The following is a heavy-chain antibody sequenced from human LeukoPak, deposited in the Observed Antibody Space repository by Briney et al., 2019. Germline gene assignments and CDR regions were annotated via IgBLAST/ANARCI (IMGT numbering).Heavy chain of an antibody. CDR1: GFTFSSYG. V-gene: IGHV3-30*03. CDR2: ISYDGSNK. CDR3: ARASLHYYDSSGYLD. Sequence: GGSLRLSCAASGFTFSSYGMHWVRQAPGKGLEWVAVISYDGSNKYYADSVKGRFTISRDNSKNTLYLQMNSLRAEDTAVYYCARASLHYYDSSGYLDWGQGTLVTVSS. D-gene: IGHD3-22*01. J-gene: IGHJ4*02.